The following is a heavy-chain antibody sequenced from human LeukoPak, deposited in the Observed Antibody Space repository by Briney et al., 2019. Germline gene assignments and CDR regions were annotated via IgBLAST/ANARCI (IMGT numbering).Heavy chain of an antibody. J-gene: IGHJ4*02. Sequence: PSQTLSLTCTVSGGSISSGGYYWSWIRQPPGEGLEWIGYIYHSGSSYYNPSLKSRVTISVDRSKNQFSLKLSSVTAADTAVYYCARKDDFWSGYNPPGFDYWGQGTLVTVSS. CDR1: GGSISSGGYY. V-gene: IGHV4-30-2*01. CDR2: IYHSGSS. CDR3: ARKDDFWSGYNPPGFDY. D-gene: IGHD3-3*01.